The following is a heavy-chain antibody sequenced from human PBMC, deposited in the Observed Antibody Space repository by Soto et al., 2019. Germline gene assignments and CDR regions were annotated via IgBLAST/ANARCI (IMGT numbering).Heavy chain of an antibody. CDR1: GFTFSDHY. CDR3: ARVGIVGATPTRGDI. CDR2: TRNKANSYTT. D-gene: IGHD1-26*01. J-gene: IGHJ3*02. V-gene: IGHV3-72*01. Sequence: EVQLVESGGGLVQPGGSLRLSCAASGFTFSDHYMDWVRQAPGKGLEWVGRTRNKANSYTTEYAASVKGGFTISRDDSKNSLYLQMNSLKTEDTAVYYCARVGIVGATPTRGDIWGQGTMVTVSS.